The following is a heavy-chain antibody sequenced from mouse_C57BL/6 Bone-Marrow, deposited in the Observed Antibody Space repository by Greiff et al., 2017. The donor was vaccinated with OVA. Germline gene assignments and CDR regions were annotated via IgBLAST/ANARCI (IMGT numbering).Heavy chain of an antibody. Sequence: QVQLKQPGAELVKPGASVKLSCKASGYTFTSYWMHWVKQRPGRGLEWIGRTDPNSGGTKYNEKFKSKATLTVDKPSSTAYMQLSSLTSEDSAVYYCARTGYPRAMDYWGQGTSVTVSS. D-gene: IGHD2-2*01. CDR1: GYTFTSYW. CDR3: ARTGYPRAMDY. V-gene: IGHV1-72*01. J-gene: IGHJ4*01. CDR2: TDPNSGGT.